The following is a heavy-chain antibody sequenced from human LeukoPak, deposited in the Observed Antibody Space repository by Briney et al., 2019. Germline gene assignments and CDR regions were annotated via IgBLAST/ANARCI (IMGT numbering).Heavy chain of an antibody. V-gene: IGHV4-59*01. Sequence: PSETLSLTCTVSGGSISSYYWSWIRQPPGKGPEWIGYIYYSGSTNYNPSLKSRVTISVDTSKNQFSLKLSSVTAADTAVYYCARARRDSSGYYALFDYWGQGTLVTVSS. CDR2: IYYSGST. CDR3: ARARRDSSGYYALFDY. J-gene: IGHJ4*02. CDR1: GGSISSYY. D-gene: IGHD3-22*01.